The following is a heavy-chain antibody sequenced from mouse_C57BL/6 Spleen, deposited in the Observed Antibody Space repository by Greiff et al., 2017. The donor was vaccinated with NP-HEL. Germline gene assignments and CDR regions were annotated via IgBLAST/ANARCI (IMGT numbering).Heavy chain of an antibody. Sequence: QVQLQQSGAELVRPGASVTLSCKASGYTFTDYEMHWVKQTPVHGLEWIGAIDPETGGTAYNQKFKGKAILTADKSSSTAYMELRSLTSEDSAVYYCTRSGDGYWYFDVWGTGTTVTVSS. J-gene: IGHJ1*03. V-gene: IGHV1-15*01. CDR1: GYTFTDYE. CDR3: TRSGDGYWYFDV. CDR2: IDPETGGT. D-gene: IGHD2-3*01.